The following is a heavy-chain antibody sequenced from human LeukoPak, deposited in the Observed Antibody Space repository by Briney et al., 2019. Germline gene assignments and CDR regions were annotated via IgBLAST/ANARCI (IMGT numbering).Heavy chain of an antibody. CDR2: IWYDGSNK. J-gene: IGHJ3*02. Sequence: GGSLRLSCAASGFTFSSYGMHWVRQAPGKGLEWVAVIWYDGSNKYYADSVKGRFTISRDNSKNTLYLQMNSLRAEDTAVYYCARDPFDCTNGVCYTDAFDIWGQGTMVTVSS. CDR1: GFTFSSYG. D-gene: IGHD2-8*01. V-gene: IGHV3-33*01. CDR3: ARDPFDCTNGVCYTDAFDI.